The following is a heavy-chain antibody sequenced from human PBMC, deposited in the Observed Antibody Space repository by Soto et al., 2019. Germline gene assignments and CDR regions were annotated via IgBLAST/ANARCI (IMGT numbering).Heavy chain of an antibody. CDR2: IVVGSGNT. CDR1: GFTFTSSA. CDR3: AAASHIRVHPKYGMDV. J-gene: IGHJ6*02. Sequence: VKVSCKASGFTFTSSAVQWVRQARGQRLEWIGWIVVGSGNTNYAQKFQERVTITRDMSTSTAYMELSSLRSEDTAVYYCAAASHIRVHPKYGMDVWGQGTTVTVSS. D-gene: IGHD1-1*01. V-gene: IGHV1-58*01.